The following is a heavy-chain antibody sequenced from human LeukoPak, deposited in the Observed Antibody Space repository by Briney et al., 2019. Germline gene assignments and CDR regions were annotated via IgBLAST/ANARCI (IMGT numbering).Heavy chain of an antibody. CDR1: GGSTSTYS. CDR3: ARDAGGTWFDP. V-gene: IGHV4-59*01. CDR2: VYKSGGT. J-gene: IGHJ5*02. Sequence: SETLSLTCTVSGGSTSTYSWNWIRQPPGQGLEWIGYVYKSGGTYNNPSLRSRVAISMDTSNSQFSLRLTSVTAADTAVFYCARDAGGTWFDPWGQGILVTVSS.